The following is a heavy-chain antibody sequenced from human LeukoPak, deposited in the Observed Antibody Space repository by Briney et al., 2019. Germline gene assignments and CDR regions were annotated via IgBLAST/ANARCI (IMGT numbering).Heavy chain of an antibody. D-gene: IGHD6-13*01. CDR3: AKDYSSSWYGNGVLSQH. CDR1: GSTFSSYG. CDR2: ISYDGSNK. J-gene: IGHJ1*01. V-gene: IGHV3-30*18. Sequence: QPGGSLRLSCAASGSTFSSYGMHWVRQAPGKWLEWVAVISYDGSNKYYADSVKGRFTISRDNSKNTLYLQMNSLRAEDTAVYYCAKDYSSSWYGNGVLSQHWGQGTLVSVSS.